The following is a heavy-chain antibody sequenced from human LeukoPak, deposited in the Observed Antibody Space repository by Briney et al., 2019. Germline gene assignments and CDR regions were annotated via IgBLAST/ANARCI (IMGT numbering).Heavy chain of an antibody. D-gene: IGHD3-16*01. CDR3: ARGTVQMGMGERFFDF. CDR2: IYYSGTT. J-gene: IGHJ4*02. CDR1: GGSINTYY. Sequence: SETLSLTCSDSGGSINTYYWTWIRLSPGKGLDWIGYIYYSGTTNYNPSLKSRVSMSVDTSRNQFSLRLSSVTAADTAIYYCARGTVQMGMGERFFDFWGQGTLVTVSS. V-gene: IGHV4-59*01.